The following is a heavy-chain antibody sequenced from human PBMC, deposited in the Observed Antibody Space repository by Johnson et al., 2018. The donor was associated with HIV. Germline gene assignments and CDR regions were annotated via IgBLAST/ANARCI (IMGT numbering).Heavy chain of an antibody. Sequence: VQLVESGGGLVQPGGSLRLSCAASGFTVSSNYMSWVRQAPGKGLEWVSVIYSGGNTYYPGSVKGRFTISRENAKNTLYLQMNSLRAEDTAVYFCARDAPNFFDSSGVRDDAFDIWGQGTMVTVSS. V-gene: IGHV3-66*01. CDR2: IYSGGNT. CDR1: GFTVSSNY. D-gene: IGHD3-22*01. J-gene: IGHJ3*02. CDR3: ARDAPNFFDSSGVRDDAFDI.